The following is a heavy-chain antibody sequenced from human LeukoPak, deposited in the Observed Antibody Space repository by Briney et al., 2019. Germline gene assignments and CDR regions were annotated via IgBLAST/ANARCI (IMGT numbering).Heavy chain of an antibody. V-gene: IGHV3-23*01. Sequence: GGSLRPSCAASGFTFSGSGMSWVRQAPGKGLEWISSSGDSDGSTYYADSLKGRFTISRDNSKNTLYLQMNNLRAEDTAVYYCAKGGCRGTCNPLAYWGQGALVTVSP. CDR1: GFTFSGSG. CDR2: SGDSDGST. CDR3: AKGGCRGTCNPLAY. D-gene: IGHD2-15*01. J-gene: IGHJ4*02.